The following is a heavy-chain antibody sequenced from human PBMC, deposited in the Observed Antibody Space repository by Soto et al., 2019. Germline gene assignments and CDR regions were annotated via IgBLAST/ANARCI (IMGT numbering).Heavy chain of an antibody. CDR3: ARDPYYDSSADAFDI. J-gene: IGHJ3*02. D-gene: IGHD3-22*01. CDR1: GYTFTSYG. V-gene: IGHV1-18*01. CDR2: ISAYNGNT. Sequence: ASVKVSCKASGYTFTSYGISWVRQAPGQGLEWMGWISAYNGNTNYAQKLQGRVTMITDTSTSTAYMELRSLRSDDTAVYCCARDPYYDSSADAFDIWGQGTMVTVSS.